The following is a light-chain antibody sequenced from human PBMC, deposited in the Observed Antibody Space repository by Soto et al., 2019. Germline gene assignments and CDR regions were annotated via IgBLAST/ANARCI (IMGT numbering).Light chain of an antibody. CDR1: GGSIASNL. V-gene: IGLV6-57*04. CDR3: QSSENNVWV. J-gene: IGLJ3*02. CDR2: EDN. Sequence: NFMLTQPHSVSESPGKTVTISCTRSGGSIASNLVQWYQLRPGSGPITVIPEDNQRPSGVPDRFSGSIDASSNSASLTISGLKPEDEADYYCQSSENNVWVFGGGTKLTVL.